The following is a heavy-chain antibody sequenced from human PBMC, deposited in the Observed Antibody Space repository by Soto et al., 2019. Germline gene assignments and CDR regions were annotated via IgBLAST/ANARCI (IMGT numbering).Heavy chain of an antibody. CDR3: ARLAYYYDGRGRTNYYYGMDV. Sequence: GESLKISCKGSGYSFTSYWIGWVRQMPGKGLEWMGIIYPGDSDTRHSPSFQGHVTMSADKSISTAYLQWSSLRASDTAMYYCARLAYYYDGRGRTNYYYGMDVWGQGTTVTVSS. J-gene: IGHJ6*02. CDR2: IYPGDSDT. CDR1: GYSFTSYW. D-gene: IGHD3-22*01. V-gene: IGHV5-51*01.